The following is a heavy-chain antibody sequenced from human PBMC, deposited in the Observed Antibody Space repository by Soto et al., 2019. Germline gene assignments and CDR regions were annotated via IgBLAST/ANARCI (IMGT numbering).Heavy chain of an antibody. Sequence: EVQLVESGGGLVKPGGSLRLSCAASGFTFTNAWMKWVRQAPGKGLEWIGRIKSKVDGGTTEYAAPVKVRFNISRDDSKKTLYLQMKSLKTEDTAVYFCTTDLVVTHIHQYFGMDVWGQGTTVTVSS. CDR3: TTDLVVTHIHQYFGMDV. V-gene: IGHV3-15*01. CDR1: GFTFTNAW. CDR2: IKSKVDGGTT. J-gene: IGHJ6*02. D-gene: IGHD2-15*01.